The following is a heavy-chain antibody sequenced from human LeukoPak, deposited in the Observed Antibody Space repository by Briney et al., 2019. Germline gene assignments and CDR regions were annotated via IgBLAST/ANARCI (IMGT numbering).Heavy chain of an antibody. CDR2: INPSGGST. Sequence: ASVKVSCKASGYTFNSYYMHWVRQPPGQGLEWMGIINPSGGSTSYAQKFQGGVTMTRDTSTSTVYMELSSLRSEDTAVYYCARNYDDYSKWAWFDPWGQGTLVTVSS. CDR3: ARNYDDYSKWAWFDP. V-gene: IGHV1-46*02. CDR1: GYTFNSYY. D-gene: IGHD4-11*01. J-gene: IGHJ5*02.